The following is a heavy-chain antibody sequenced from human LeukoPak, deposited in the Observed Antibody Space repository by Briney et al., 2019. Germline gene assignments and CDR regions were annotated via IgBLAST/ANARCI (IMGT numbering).Heavy chain of an antibody. Sequence: SETLSLTCAVYGGSFSGYYWSWIRQPPGKGLEWTGEINHSGSTNYNPSLKSRVTISVDTSKNQFSLKLSSVTAADTAVYYCARGPYCSGGSCYSSYYYYYGMDVWGKGTTVTVSS. V-gene: IGHV4-34*01. D-gene: IGHD2-15*01. J-gene: IGHJ6*04. CDR2: INHSGST. CDR3: ARGPYCSGGSCYSSYYYYYGMDV. CDR1: GGSFSGYY.